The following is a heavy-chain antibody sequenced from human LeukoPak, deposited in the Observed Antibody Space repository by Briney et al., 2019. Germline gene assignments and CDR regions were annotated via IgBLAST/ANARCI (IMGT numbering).Heavy chain of an antibody. CDR3: AAYGSGSYLVY. CDR1: GGSISSYY. Sequence: PSETLSLTCTVSGGSISSYYWSWIRQPPGKGLEWIGYIYYSGSTNYNPSLKSRVTISVDPSKNQFSLKLSSVTAADTAVYYCAAYGSGSYLVYWGQGTLVTVSS. D-gene: IGHD3-10*01. J-gene: IGHJ4*02. V-gene: IGHV4-59*01. CDR2: IYYSGST.